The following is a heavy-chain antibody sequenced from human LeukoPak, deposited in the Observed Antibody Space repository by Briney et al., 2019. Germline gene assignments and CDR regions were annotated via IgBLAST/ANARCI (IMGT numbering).Heavy chain of an antibody. CDR1: GGSISSGDYY. V-gene: IGHV4-30-4*08. D-gene: IGHD3-22*01. J-gene: IGHJ5*02. Sequence: MPSETLSLTCTVSGGSISSGDYYWSWIRQPPGKGLEWIGYIYYSGSTYYNPSLKSRVTISVDTSKNQFSLKLSSVTAADTAVYYCARHDIYDSSYNWFDPWGQGTLVTVSS. CDR2: IYYSGST. CDR3: ARHDIYDSSYNWFDP.